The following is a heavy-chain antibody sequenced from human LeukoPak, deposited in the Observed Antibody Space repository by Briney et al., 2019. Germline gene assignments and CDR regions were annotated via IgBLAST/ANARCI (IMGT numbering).Heavy chain of an antibody. CDR1: GFTVMTND. D-gene: IGHD1-14*01. Sequence: GGSLRLSCAASGFTVMTNDMTWVRQAPGKGLEWVSVLYSDGNTKYADSVQGRFTISRDNSKNTLYLEMNSPSPDDTAVYYCARGVEPLAANTLAYWGQGTLVTVSS. J-gene: IGHJ4*02. V-gene: IGHV3-53*01. CDR2: LYSDGNT. CDR3: ARGVEPLAANTLAY.